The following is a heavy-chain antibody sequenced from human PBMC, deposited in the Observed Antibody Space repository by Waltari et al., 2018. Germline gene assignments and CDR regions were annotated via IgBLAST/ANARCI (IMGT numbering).Heavy chain of an antibody. CDR3: ARGSAGRGSLFSL. D-gene: IGHD1-26*01. CDR2: VNPRNGNT. J-gene: IGHJ4*02. CDR1: AYDFTSYP. V-gene: IGHV1-3*01. Sequence: QVHLLQSGPEVKKPGASVKLSCQASAYDFTSYPLHWLRHAPGQRPEWLGYVNPRNGNTGFSQRFQDRVNGSVNTAATTVYMELTSLTSDDSAVYYCARGSAGRGSLFSLWGQGALVTVSS.